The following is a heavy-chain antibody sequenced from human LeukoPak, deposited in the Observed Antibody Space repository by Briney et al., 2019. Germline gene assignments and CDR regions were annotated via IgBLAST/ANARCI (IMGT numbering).Heavy chain of an antibody. CDR2: ITSSSSYI. Sequence: PGGSLRLSCAASGFTFSSYNMNWVRQAPGKGLEWVSSITSSSSYIYYADSVKGRFAISRDNAKNSLYLQMDSLRVEDTAEYYCARDPYSGNYGAYYYYYMDVWGKGTTVTVSS. CDR3: ARDPYSGNYGAYYYYYMDV. J-gene: IGHJ6*03. V-gene: IGHV3-21*06. CDR1: GFTFSSYN. D-gene: IGHD1-26*01.